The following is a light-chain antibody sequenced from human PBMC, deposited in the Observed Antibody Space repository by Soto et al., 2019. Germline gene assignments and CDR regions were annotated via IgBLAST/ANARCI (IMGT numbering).Light chain of an antibody. V-gene: IGLV2-14*03. CDR2: DVS. CDR3: SSYTSRNTVV. Sequence: QSVLTQPASVSGSPGQSITISCTGASSDGSDYNYVSWYQQHPGKAPKLMIYDVSYRPSGVSNRFSGSKSGNTASLTISGLQAEDEAYYYCSSYTSRNTVVFGGGTKLTVL. CDR1: SSDGSDYNY. J-gene: IGLJ2*01.